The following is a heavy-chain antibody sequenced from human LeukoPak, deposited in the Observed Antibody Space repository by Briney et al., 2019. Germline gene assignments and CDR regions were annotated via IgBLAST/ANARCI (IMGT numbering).Heavy chain of an antibody. Sequence: ASVKVSCKASGYTFTSYYMHWVRQAPGQGLEWMGIINPSGGSTSYAQKFQGRVTMTRDTSTSTVYMELSSLRSEDTAVYYCARSSRNDIGYCSGGSCYSDSFFDYWGQGTLVTVSS. J-gene: IGHJ4*02. CDR1: GYTFTSYY. CDR3: ARSSRNDIGYCSGGSCYSDSFFDY. V-gene: IGHV1-46*01. D-gene: IGHD2-15*01. CDR2: INPSGGST.